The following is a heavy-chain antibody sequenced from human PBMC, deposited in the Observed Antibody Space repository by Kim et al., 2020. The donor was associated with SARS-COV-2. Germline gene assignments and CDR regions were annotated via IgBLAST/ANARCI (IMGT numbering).Heavy chain of an antibody. CDR3: ARGARYFAWLSSYYYNYGLDV. D-gene: IGHD3-9*01. J-gene: IGHJ6*02. CDR1: GYTFTSYD. V-gene: IGHV1-8*01. CDR2: MNPNSGNT. Sequence: ASLKVSCKASGYTFTSYDINWVRQATGQGLEWMGWMNPNSGNTGYAQTFQGRVTMTRNTSISTAYMELSSLRSEDTAVYSCARGARYFAWLSSYYYNYGLDVWRRGTTV.